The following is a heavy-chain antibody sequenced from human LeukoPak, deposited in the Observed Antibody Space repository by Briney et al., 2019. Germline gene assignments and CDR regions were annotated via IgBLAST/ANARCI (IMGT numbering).Heavy chain of an antibody. J-gene: IGHJ5*02. Sequence: GGSLRLYCAASGFTVSSNYMSWVRQAPGKGLQRVSVIYSGGSTYYADSVKGRFTISRDNSKNTLYLQMNSLRAEDTAVYYCARGGDYGDSQAVDPWGQGTLVTVSS. D-gene: IGHD4-17*01. CDR1: GFTVSSNY. CDR2: IYSGGST. V-gene: IGHV3-66*02. CDR3: ARGGDYGDSQAVDP.